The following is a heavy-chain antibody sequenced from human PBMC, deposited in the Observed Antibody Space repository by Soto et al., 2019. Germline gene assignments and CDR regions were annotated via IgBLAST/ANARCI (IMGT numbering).Heavy chain of an antibody. CDR3: ATKGGGNYFGFDP. J-gene: IGHJ5*02. CDR1: GFTFSDYY. CDR2: ISSGGTTI. D-gene: IGHD3-10*01. Sequence: GGSLRLSCAASGFTFSDYYMSWIRQAPGKGLEWVSYISSGGTTIYYADSVKGRFTISRDDAKNSLYLQMNSLRAEDTAVYFCATKGGGNYFGFDPWGQGTLVTVYS. V-gene: IGHV3-11*01.